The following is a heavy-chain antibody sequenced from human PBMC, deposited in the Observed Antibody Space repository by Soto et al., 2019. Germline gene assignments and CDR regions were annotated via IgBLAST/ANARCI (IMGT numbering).Heavy chain of an antibody. CDR2: IYPGGSDT. V-gene: IGHV5-51*01. Sequence: ECVKICSQGSGYSITSYGLGWVRQMPGKGLEWMGIIYPGGSDTRYSPSFQGQVTISADKSISTAYLQWSSLKASDTAMYYCARPPSPSGWFDPWGQGTLVTVSS. D-gene: IGHD7-27*01. CDR3: ARPPSPSGWFDP. CDR1: GYSITSYG. J-gene: IGHJ5*02.